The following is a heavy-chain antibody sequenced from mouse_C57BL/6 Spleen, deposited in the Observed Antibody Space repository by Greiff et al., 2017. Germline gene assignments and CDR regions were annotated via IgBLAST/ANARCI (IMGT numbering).Heavy chain of an antibody. CDR1: GYSFTDYN. J-gene: IGHJ1*03. CDR2: INPNYGTT. Sequence: EVKLMESGPELVKPGASVKISCKASGYSFTDYNMNWVKQSNGKSLEWIGVINPNYGTTSYNQKFKGKATLTVDQSSSTAYMQLNSLTSEDSAVYYCARRDYYGSNWYFDVWGTGTTVTVSS. V-gene: IGHV1-39*01. CDR3: ARRDYYGSNWYFDV. D-gene: IGHD1-1*01.